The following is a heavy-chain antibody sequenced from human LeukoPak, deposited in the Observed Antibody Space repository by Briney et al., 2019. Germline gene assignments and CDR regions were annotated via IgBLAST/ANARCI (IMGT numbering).Heavy chain of an antibody. V-gene: IGHV4-59*01. D-gene: IGHD3-22*01. Sequence: SETLSLTCTVSGGSISSYFWSWIRQPPGKGLEWIGYIYYSGSTNYNPSLKSRVTISVDTSKNQFSLKLSSVTAADTAVYYCARRKVVGAFDIWGQGTMVTVSS. CDR1: GGSISSYF. J-gene: IGHJ3*02. CDR3: ARRKVVGAFDI. CDR2: IYYSGST.